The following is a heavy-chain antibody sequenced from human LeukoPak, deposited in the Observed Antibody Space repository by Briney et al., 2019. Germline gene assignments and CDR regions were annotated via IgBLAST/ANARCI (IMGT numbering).Heavy chain of an antibody. Sequence: ASVKVSCKASGYTFTSYAMHWVRQAPGQRLEWMGWINAGNGNTKYSQKFQGRVTITRDTSASTAYMELSSLRSEDTAVYYCARDPLEWELPLYYFDYWGQGTLVTVSS. CDR1: GYTFTSYA. V-gene: IGHV1-3*01. D-gene: IGHD1-26*01. J-gene: IGHJ4*02. CDR3: ARDPLEWELPLYYFDY. CDR2: INAGNGNT.